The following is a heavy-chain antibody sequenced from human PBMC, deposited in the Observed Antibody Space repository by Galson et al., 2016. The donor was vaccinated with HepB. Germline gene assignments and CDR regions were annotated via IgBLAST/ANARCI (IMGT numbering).Heavy chain of an antibody. D-gene: IGHD2-8*01. CDR1: GGSVSSDTW. CDR2: AYHSGNS. J-gene: IGHJ6*02. Sequence: SETLSLTCAASGGSVSSDTWWSWVRQSPGKGLEWIAEAYHSGNSNYNPALKSRVTISVDTSKNQFSLKLTSVTAADTAVYYCATMVPEYYFAMHVWGLGTTVTVSS. CDR3: ATMVPEYYFAMHV. V-gene: IGHV4-4*02.